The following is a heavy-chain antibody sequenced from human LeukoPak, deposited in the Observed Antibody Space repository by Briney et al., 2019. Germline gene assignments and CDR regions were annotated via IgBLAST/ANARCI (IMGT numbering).Heavy chain of an antibody. Sequence: GGSLRLSCAASGFTFSSFAMSWVRQAPGKGLEWVSVIYSGGSTYYADSVKGRFTISRDNSKNTLYLQMNSLRAEDTAVYYCARGCSSTSCYGFDYWGQGTLVTVSS. D-gene: IGHD2-2*01. V-gene: IGHV3-23*03. J-gene: IGHJ4*02. CDR3: ARGCSSTSCYGFDY. CDR1: GFTFSSFA. CDR2: IYSGGST.